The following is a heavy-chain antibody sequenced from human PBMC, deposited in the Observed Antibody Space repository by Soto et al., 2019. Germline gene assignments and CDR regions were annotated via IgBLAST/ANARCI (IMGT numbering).Heavy chain of an antibody. CDR1: GFTFSSYG. J-gene: IGHJ6*02. CDR2: ISYDGSNK. V-gene: IGHV3-30*18. D-gene: IGHD3-3*01. Sequence: PGGSLRLSCAASGFTFSSYGMHWVRQAPGKGLEWVAVISYDGSNKYYADSVKGRFTISRDNSKNTLYLQMNSLRAEDTAVYYCANVPDVGVVISPYYYYGMDVWGQGTTVTVSS. CDR3: ANVPDVGVVISPYYYYGMDV.